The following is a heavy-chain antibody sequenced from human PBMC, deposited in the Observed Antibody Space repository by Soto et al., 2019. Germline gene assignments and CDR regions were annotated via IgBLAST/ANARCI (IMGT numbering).Heavy chain of an antibody. CDR2: IYSAGNT. CDR3: SGDLKVTHNVYGMAV. V-gene: IGHV3-53*01. CDR1: EFTVSSYY. Sequence: EVQLVESGGGLIQPGGSLRLSCVVSEFTVSSYYMSWVRQAPGKGLEWVSIIYSAGNTYYADSVKGRFTISRDNSKNKLYLEMSSLRDEDTGVYYCSGDLKVTHNVYGMAVWGQGTTVTVSS. D-gene: IGHD2-21*02. J-gene: IGHJ6*02.